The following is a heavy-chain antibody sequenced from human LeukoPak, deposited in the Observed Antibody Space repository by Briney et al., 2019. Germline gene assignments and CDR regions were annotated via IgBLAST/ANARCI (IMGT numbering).Heavy chain of an antibody. V-gene: IGHV3-21*01. CDR3: AREAYYYYYMDV. Sequence: PGGSLRLSCAASGFTFSSYSMNWVRQAPGKGLEWDSSISSSSSYIYYADSVKGRFTISRDNAKNSLYLQMNSLRAEDTAVYYCAREAYYYYYMDVWGKGTTVTVSS. CDR1: GFTFSSYS. J-gene: IGHJ6*03. CDR2: ISSSSSYI.